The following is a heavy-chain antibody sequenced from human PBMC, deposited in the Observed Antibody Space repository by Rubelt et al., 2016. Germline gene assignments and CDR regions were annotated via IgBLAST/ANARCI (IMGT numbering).Heavy chain of an antibody. D-gene: IGHD4-11*01. CDR2: IYYSGST. J-gene: IGHJ5*02. CDR3: ARHFCSNYVSWFDP. Sequence: QVQLQESGPGLVKPSQTLSLTCTVSGGSISSGGYYWSWIRQHPGKGLEWIGYIYYSGSTNYNPSLNGRVTISVDTSKNQFCLKLSSVTAADTAVYYCARHFCSNYVSWFDPWGQGTLVTVSS. V-gene: IGHV4-31*03. CDR1: GGSISSGGYY.